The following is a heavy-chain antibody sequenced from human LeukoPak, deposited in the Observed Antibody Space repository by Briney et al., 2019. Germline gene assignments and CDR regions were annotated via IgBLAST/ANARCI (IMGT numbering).Heavy chain of an antibody. D-gene: IGHD3-22*01. J-gene: IGHJ4*02. Sequence: GGSLRLSCAASGFTFSSYSMNWVRQAPGKGLEWVSSISSSSSYIYYADSVKGRFTISRDNSKNTLYLQMNSLRAEDTAVYYCAKGGYYFYFDYWGQGTLVTVSS. CDR3: AKGGYYFYFDY. V-gene: IGHV3-21*04. CDR1: GFTFSSYS. CDR2: ISSSSSYI.